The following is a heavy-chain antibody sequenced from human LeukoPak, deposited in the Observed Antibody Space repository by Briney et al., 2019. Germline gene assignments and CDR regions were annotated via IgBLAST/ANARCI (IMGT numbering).Heavy chain of an antibody. CDR3: ARDRYCSGRSCYGPPDY. J-gene: IGHJ4*02. V-gene: IGHV4-39*07. CDR1: GGSISSSSYY. CDR2: IYYSGST. Sequence: SETLSLTCTVSGGSISSSSYYWGWIRQPPGKGLEWIGSIYYSGSTYYNQSLKSRVTISVDTSKNQFSLKLSSVTAADTAVYYCARDRYCSGRSCYGPPDYWGQGALVIVSS. D-gene: IGHD2-15*01.